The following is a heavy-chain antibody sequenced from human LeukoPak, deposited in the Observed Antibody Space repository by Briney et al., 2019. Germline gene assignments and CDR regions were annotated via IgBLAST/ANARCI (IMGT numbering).Heavy chain of an antibody. CDR3: TTDLSSVAGTFDY. CDR2: IKSKTDGGTT. CDR1: GFTFNNAW. Sequence: GGSLRLSCAASGFTFNNAWMSWVRQAPGKGLEWVGRIKSKTDGGTTDYAAPVKGIFTISRDDSKNTLYLQMSSLKTEDTAVYYCTTDLSSVAGTFDYWGQGTLVTVSS. D-gene: IGHD6-19*01. J-gene: IGHJ4*02. V-gene: IGHV3-15*01.